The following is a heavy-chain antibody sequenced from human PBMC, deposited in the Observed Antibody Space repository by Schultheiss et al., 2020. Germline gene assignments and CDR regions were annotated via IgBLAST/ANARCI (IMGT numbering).Heavy chain of an antibody. D-gene: IGHD3-10*01. CDR3: ASQEMVYPATMVRGAKGGGYAFDI. CDR1: GGSISSGYY. Sequence: SQTLSLTCAVSGGSISSGYYWGWIRQPPGKGLEWIGSIYHSGSTYYNPSLKSRVTISVDTSKNQFSLKLSSVTAADTAVYYCASQEMVYPATMVRGAKGGGYAFDIWGQGTMVTVSS. J-gene: IGHJ3*02. CDR2: IYHSGST. V-gene: IGHV4-38-2*01.